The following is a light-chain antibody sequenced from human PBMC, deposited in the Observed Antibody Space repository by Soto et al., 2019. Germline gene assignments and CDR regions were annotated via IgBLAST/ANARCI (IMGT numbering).Light chain of an antibody. CDR1: QSVSSQ. CDR2: DAS. V-gene: IGKV3-11*01. J-gene: IGKJ5*01. Sequence: EIVLTQSPGTLSLSRWERATLSCRASQSVSSQLAWYQQKPGQAPRLLIYDASNRATGIPARFSGSGSGTDFTLTISSLEPEDFAVYYCQQYDNSPITFGQVTRLEIK. CDR3: QQYDNSPIT.